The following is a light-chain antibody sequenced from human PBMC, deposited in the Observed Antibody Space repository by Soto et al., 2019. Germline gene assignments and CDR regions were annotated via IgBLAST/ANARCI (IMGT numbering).Light chain of an antibody. CDR1: QTVTSDH. V-gene: IGKV3-20*01. CDR2: GAS. CDR3: QQYGSSFVT. J-gene: IGKJ3*01. Sequence: DIVLTQSPDTLSLSPGESATLSCRASQTVTSDHLAWYQQRLGQPPRLLIYGASGRASDIPDRFRGSGSGTDFTLTISRLEPEYFAVYYCQQYGSSFVTFGPGTRVDVK.